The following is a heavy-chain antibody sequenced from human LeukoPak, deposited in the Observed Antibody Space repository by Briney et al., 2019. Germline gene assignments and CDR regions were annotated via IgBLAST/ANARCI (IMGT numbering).Heavy chain of an antibody. D-gene: IGHD5-24*01. V-gene: IGHV3-30*02. CDR3: VKGSDGYNDY. CDR1: GFTFSSYG. J-gene: IGHJ4*02. Sequence: GGSLRLSCAASGFTFSSYGMHWVRQASGKGLEWVAFIRYDGSNKYYADSVMGRFTNSRDNSKNTLYLQMNSLRVEDTAVYYCVKGSDGYNDYWGQGTLVTVSS. CDR2: IRYDGSNK.